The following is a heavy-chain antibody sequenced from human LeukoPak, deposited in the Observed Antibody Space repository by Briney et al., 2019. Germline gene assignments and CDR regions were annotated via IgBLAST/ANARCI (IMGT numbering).Heavy chain of an antibody. D-gene: IGHD4-17*01. CDR1: GFTFSSYG. CDR2: IRYDGSNK. J-gene: IGHJ4*02. CDR3: AKRSGDYGDYYFDY. Sequence: GGSLRLSCAASGFTFSSYGMHWVRQAPGKGLEWVAFIRYDGSNKYYADSVKGRFTISRDNSKNTLYLQMNSLRAGDTAVYYCAKRSGDYGDYYFDYWGQGTLVTVSS. V-gene: IGHV3-30*02.